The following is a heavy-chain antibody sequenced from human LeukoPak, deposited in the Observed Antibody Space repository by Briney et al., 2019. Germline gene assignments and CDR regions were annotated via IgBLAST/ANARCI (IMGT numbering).Heavy chain of an antibody. D-gene: IGHD3-22*01. CDR1: GFTFSSYA. CDR3: VRHSSGYYYPFDY. CDR2: ISGSGGST. Sequence: WGSLRLSCAASGFTFSSYAMSWVRQAPGKGLEWVSAISGSGGSTYYADSVKGRFTISRDNSKNTLYLQMNSLRAEDTAVYYCVRHSSGYYYPFDYWGQGTLVTVSS. J-gene: IGHJ4*02. V-gene: IGHV3-23*01.